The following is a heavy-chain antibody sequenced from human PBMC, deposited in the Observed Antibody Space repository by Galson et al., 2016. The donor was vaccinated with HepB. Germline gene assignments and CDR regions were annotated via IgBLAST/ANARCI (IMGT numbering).Heavy chain of an antibody. J-gene: IGHJ4*02. D-gene: IGHD3-3*01. Sequence: SVKVSCKASGYTFTRNYIHWVRQAPGQGLEWMGMINPSSGSTNYALMFQGRVTLTRYTSTTTVYMEVSRLIFEDTAVYYCARVMIFGALIKPHFDVRGQGTLVT. CDR3: ARVMIFGALIKPHFDV. V-gene: IGHV1-46*03. CDR1: GYTFTRNY. CDR2: INPSSGST.